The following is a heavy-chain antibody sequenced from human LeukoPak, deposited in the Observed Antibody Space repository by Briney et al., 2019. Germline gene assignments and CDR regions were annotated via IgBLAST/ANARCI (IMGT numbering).Heavy chain of an antibody. J-gene: IGHJ4*02. CDR1: GFTFSIYA. CDR3: ARDGSSFFFDY. D-gene: IGHD6-6*01. Sequence: GGSLRLSCAASGFTFSIYAMYWVRQAPGKGLEWVAVISYDGSNKDYADSVKGRFTISRDNAKNSLSLQLNSLRAEDTAVYYCARDGSSFFFDYWGQGTLVTVSS. V-gene: IGHV3-30-3*01. CDR2: ISYDGSNK.